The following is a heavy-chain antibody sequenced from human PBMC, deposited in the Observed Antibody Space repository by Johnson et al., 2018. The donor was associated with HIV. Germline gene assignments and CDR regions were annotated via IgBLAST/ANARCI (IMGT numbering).Heavy chain of an antibody. D-gene: IGHD3-10*01. CDR1: GFIVSDTD. Sequence: VQLVESGGGLVQPGGSLRLSCAVSGFIVSDTDMAWVRQAPGKGLEWVSVIYSGDTYYADSVKGRFTISRDDSKNTLYLQMNRLTAEDTAVYYCARAPGFSRAFDIWGQGTMVTVSS. CDR2: IYSGDT. V-gene: IGHV3-66*01. J-gene: IGHJ3*02. CDR3: ARAPGFSRAFDI.